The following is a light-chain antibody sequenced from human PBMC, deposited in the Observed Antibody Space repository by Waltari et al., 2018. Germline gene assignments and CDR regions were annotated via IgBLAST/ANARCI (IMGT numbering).Light chain of an antibody. CDR3: ASYVGSHRVA. CDR1: SSDVGGYDY. V-gene: IGLV2-11*01. J-gene: IGLJ2*01. CDR2: DVT. Sequence: QSALTQPRSVSGSPGQSVTISCTGTSSDVGGYDYVSWYQQQHGKAPKLMIYDVTKRPSGVPDRFSGSKSGNTAALTISGLQAEDEADYYCASYVGSHRVAFGGGTKLTVL.